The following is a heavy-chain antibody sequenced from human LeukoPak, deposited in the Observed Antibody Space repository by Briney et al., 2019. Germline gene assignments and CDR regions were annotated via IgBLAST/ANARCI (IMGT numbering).Heavy chain of an antibody. CDR2: MNPNSGNT. J-gene: IGHJ6*02. Sequence: GASVKVSCKASGYTFTSYDINWVRQATGQGLEWMGWMNPNSGNTGYAQKFQGRVTMTRNTSISTAYMELSSLRSEDTAVYYCARWAYDSSGYYYYYYGMDVWGQGTTVTVSS. V-gene: IGHV1-8*01. CDR3: ARWAYDSSGYYYYYYGMDV. D-gene: IGHD3-22*01. CDR1: GYTFTSYD.